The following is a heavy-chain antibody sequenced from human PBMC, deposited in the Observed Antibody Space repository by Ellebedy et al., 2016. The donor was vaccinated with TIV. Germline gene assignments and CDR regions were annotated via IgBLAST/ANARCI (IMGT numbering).Heavy chain of an antibody. CDR1: GGTFSSYT. Sequence: AASVKVSCKASGGTFSSYTISWVRQAPGQGLEWRGGIIPIFATANYAQKFQGRVTITADESTSTAYMELSSLRSEDTAVYYCARDSSGYYYTVGAFDIWGQGTMVTVSS. CDR2: IIPIFATA. CDR3: ARDSSGYYYTVGAFDI. D-gene: IGHD3-22*01. J-gene: IGHJ3*02. V-gene: IGHV1-69*13.